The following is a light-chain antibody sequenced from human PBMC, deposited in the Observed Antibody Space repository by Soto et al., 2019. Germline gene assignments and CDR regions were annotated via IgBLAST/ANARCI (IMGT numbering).Light chain of an antibody. CDR1: QSVDNY. CDR3: QQRSTGPPLT. CDR2: DAS. J-gene: IGKJ4*01. V-gene: IGKV3-11*01. Sequence: EIVLTQSPDTLSLSPGERATLACRASQSVDNYLAGYQQRPGQAPRLLTYDASNRASGIPARFSGSGSGTDFTLTISSLEPEDFAVYYCQQRSTGPPLTFGGGTKLEIK.